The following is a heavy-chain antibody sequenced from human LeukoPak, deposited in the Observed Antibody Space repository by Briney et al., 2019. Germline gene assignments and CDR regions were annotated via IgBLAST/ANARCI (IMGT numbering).Heavy chain of an antibody. CDR1: GFTFSSYW. Sequence: PGGSLRLSXAASGFTFSSYWMHWVRQAPGKGLVWVSRINSDGSSTSYADSVKGRFTISRDNAKNTLYLQMNSLRAEDTAVYYCAASNYYDSSGPFDYWGQGTLVTVSS. CDR3: AASNYYDSSGPFDY. D-gene: IGHD3-22*01. V-gene: IGHV3-74*01. J-gene: IGHJ4*02. CDR2: INSDGSST.